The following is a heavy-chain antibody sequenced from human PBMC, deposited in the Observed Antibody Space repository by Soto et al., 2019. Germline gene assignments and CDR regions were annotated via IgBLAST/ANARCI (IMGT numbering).Heavy chain of an antibody. CDR2: ISSSSSYI. D-gene: IGHD2-15*01. V-gene: IGHV3-21*01. CDR1: GFTFSSYS. Sequence: GGSLRLSCAASGFTFSSYSMNWVRQAPGKGLEWVSSISSSSSYIYYADSVKGRFTISRDNAKNSLYLQMNSLRAEDTAVYYCARDSVVTGHEAYCSGGSCYSDYWGQGTLVTVSS. J-gene: IGHJ4*02. CDR3: ARDSVVTGHEAYCSGGSCYSDY.